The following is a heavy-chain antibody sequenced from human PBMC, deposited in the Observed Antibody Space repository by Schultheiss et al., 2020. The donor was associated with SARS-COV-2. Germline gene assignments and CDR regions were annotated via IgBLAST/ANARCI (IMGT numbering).Heavy chain of an antibody. V-gene: IGHV4-59*08. CDR3: ARGAGRQVLLEYHYYGMGV. CDR1: GGSISCYY. Sequence: SETLSLTCTVSGGSISCYYWTWIRQPPRKRLEWIGYIYYSGSTYYSPSLKSRVTMSLDSSKNQLSLRLTSVTAADTAVYFCARGAGRQVLLEYHYYGMGVWGQGTTVTVSS. D-gene: IGHD3-3*01. CDR2: IYYSGST. J-gene: IGHJ6*02.